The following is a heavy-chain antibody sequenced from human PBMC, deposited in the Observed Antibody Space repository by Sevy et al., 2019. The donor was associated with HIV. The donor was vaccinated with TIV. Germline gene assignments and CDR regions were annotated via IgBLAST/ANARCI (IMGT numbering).Heavy chain of an antibody. CDR2: AHYSGRP. CDR1: GGSVNNHY. V-gene: IGHV4-59*02. Sequence: SETLSLKCSVSGGSVNNHYWTWIRQSPGKGLEWLGYAHYSGRPDYNPSLKSRLTISLDMSKNQFSLQLDYVTAADTAIYYCATYCTNFDPRFDPWGQGTLVTVSS. J-gene: IGHJ5*02. D-gene: IGHD2-8*01. CDR3: ATYCTNFDPRFDP.